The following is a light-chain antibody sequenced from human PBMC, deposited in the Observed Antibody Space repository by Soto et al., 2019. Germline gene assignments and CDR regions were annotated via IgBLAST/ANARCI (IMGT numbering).Light chain of an antibody. Sequence: QSALTQPRSVSGSPGQSVTISCTGTSGDVGGYNYVSWYQHHPGKVPKLMIYEVAERPSGVPDRFSGSKSGNTASLTISGLQAEDEADYYCCSFAGGYILDVVFGGGTKVTVL. CDR2: EVA. CDR1: SGDVGGYNY. J-gene: IGLJ2*01. CDR3: CSFAGGYILDVV. V-gene: IGLV2-11*01.